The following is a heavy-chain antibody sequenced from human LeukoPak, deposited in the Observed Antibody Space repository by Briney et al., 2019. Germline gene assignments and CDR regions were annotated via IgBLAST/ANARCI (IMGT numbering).Heavy chain of an antibody. J-gene: IGHJ4*02. Sequence: ASVKVSCKASGYTFTSYDINWVRQATGQGLEWMGWMNPNSGNTGYAQKFQGRVTIARSTSISTAYMELSSLRSEDTAVYYCARDPSSGYSHFDYWGQGTLVTVSS. CDR2: MNPNSGNT. D-gene: IGHD3-22*01. V-gene: IGHV1-8*03. CDR1: GYTFTSYD. CDR3: ARDPSSGYSHFDY.